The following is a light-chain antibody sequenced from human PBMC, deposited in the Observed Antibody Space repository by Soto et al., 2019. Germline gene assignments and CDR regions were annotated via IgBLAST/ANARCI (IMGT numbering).Light chain of an antibody. CDR3: SSFTSSNTYV. V-gene: IGLV2-18*02. J-gene: IGLJ1*01. CDR2: DVN. CDR1: SSDIGAYNR. Sequence: QPVLTQPPSVSGSPGQGVGISCTGTSSDIGAYNRVSWYQQPPGTAPKLMIYDVNNRPSGVPDRFSGSKSGNTASLTISGLQADDEADYYCSSFTSSNTYVFGTGTKVPVL.